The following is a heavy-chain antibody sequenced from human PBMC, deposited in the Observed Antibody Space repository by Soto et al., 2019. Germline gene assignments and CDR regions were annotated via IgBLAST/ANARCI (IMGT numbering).Heavy chain of an antibody. J-gene: IGHJ4*02. CDR2: LSGSGSGT. CDR3: VKGRSGYDFDY. Sequence: EVQLLESGGGLVQPGGSLRLSCAASGFTFSSYVMSWVRQAPGKGLEWVSALSGSGSGTYYADSVKGRFTISRDNSKNTLYVQMNSLRAEDTAVYYCVKGRSGYDFDYWGQGTLVTVSS. CDR1: GFTFSSYV. V-gene: IGHV3-23*01. D-gene: IGHD5-12*01.